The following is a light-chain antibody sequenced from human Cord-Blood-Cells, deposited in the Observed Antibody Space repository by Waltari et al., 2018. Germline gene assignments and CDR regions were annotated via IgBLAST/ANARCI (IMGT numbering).Light chain of an antibody. CDR3: CSYAGSYTSY. Sequence: QSALTQPRSVSGSPGQSVTISCTGTSSDVGGYNYVSWYQQHPGKAPKLMIYDVSKRPSGVPVRISGSKSRNTASLTISGLQAEDEAEYHCCSYAGSYTSYFGTGTKVTVL. CDR1: SSDVGGYNY. J-gene: IGLJ1*01. V-gene: IGLV2-11*01. CDR2: DVS.